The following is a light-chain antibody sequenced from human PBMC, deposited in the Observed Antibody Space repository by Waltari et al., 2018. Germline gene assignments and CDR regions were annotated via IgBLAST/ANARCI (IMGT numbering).Light chain of an antibody. CDR3: QSYDSSLSGSV. J-gene: IGLJ2*01. Sequence: QSVLTQPPSVSGAPGQRVTISCTGSSSNIGTGYDVHWYQQLPGTAPKRLIYGNSNRPSGVPDRLSGSKSGTSASLASTGLQAEDEADYYCQSYDSSLSGSVFGGGTKLTVL. CDR2: GNS. V-gene: IGLV1-40*01. CDR1: SSNIGTGYD.